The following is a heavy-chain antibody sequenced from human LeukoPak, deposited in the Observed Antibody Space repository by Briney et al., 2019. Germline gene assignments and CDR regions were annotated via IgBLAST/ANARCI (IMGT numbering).Heavy chain of an antibody. CDR1: GFTFSAYW. Sequence: PGGSLRLSCAASGFTFSAYWMSWVRQAPGKGLEWVANIKKDGSERYYVDSVKGRFTISRDNAKNSLYLQMNSLRDEDTAVYYCARGPSSGNALNYWGQGTLVTVSS. J-gene: IGHJ4*02. D-gene: IGHD3-16*01. CDR3: ARGPSSGNALNY. CDR2: IKKDGSER. V-gene: IGHV3-7*04.